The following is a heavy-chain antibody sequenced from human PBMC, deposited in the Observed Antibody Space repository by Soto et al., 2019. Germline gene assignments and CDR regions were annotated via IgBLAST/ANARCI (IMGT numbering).Heavy chain of an antibody. CDR3: AREMTTPTTPPHAFDI. D-gene: IGHD4-17*01. CDR2: MNPNSGNT. CDR1: GYTFTSYD. V-gene: IGHV1-8*01. Sequence: ASVKVSCKASGYTFTSYDINWVRQATGQGLEWMGWMNPNSGNTGYAQKFQGRVTMTRNTSISTAYMELSSLRSEDTAVYYCAREMTTPTTPPHAFDIWGQGTMVTVSS. J-gene: IGHJ3*02.